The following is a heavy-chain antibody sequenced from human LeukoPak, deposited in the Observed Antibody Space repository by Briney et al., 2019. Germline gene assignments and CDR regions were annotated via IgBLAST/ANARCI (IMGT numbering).Heavy chain of an antibody. CDR3: VNSGSNYEAVS. V-gene: IGHV4-38-2*02. J-gene: IGHJ5*02. D-gene: IGHD5-18*01. Sequence: SETLSLTCTVSGSSIRTYTHWGWIRQPPGKGLEWIASIHHTGNTYYNPSLESRVTISIDTSKNQFSLKMSTVTAADTAFYFCVNSGSNYEAVSWGQGTLVTVSS. CDR2: IHHTGNT. CDR1: GSSIRTYTH.